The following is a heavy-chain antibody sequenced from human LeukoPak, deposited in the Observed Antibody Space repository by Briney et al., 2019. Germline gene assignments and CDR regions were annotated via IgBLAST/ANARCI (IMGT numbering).Heavy chain of an antibody. V-gene: IGHV4-59*12. CDR3: ARGGAVRYFDL. Sequence: SETLSLTCTVSGGSISSYYWSWIRQPPGKGLEWIGYIYYSGSTNYNPSLKSRVTISVDTSKNQFSLKLSSVTAADTAVYYCARGGAVRYFDLWGRGTLVTVSS. CDR2: IYYSGST. CDR1: GGSISSYY. J-gene: IGHJ2*01. D-gene: IGHD3-10*01.